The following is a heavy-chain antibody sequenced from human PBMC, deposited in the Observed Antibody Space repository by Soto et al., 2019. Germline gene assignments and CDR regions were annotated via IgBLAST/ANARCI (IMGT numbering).Heavy chain of an antibody. CDR1: GGSISDYY. D-gene: IGHD3-9*01. CDR3: ARDGRGDDDVLTGYYNYGLDV. CDR2: IYNNGIT. Sequence: SETLSLTCIVSGGSISDYYWTWLRQPAGKGLEWIGHIYNNGITSYNPSLNNQVTVSLDTSMNQFSLRLTSVTAADTAVYYCARDGRGDDDVLTGYYNYGLDVWGLGTTVTVSS. J-gene: IGHJ6*02. V-gene: IGHV4-4*07.